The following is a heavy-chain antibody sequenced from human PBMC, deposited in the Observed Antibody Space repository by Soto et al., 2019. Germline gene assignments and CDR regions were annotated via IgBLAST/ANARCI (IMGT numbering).Heavy chain of an antibody. D-gene: IGHD3-16*02. CDR2: IYYST. V-gene: IGHV4-31*03. Sequence: QVQLQESGPGLVKPSQTLSLTCTVSGGSISSGGYYWSWIRQHPGKGLEWIGYIYYSTYYNPSLKGRVXXXVXPSKNQLSLKLSSVTAADTAVYYCARDYRASYPAYYYYGMDVWGQGTTVTVSS. CDR3: ARDYRASYPAYYYYGMDV. CDR1: GGSISSGGYY. J-gene: IGHJ6*02.